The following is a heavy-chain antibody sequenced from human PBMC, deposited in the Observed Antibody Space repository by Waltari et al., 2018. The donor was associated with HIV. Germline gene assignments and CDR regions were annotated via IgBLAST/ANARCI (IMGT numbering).Heavy chain of an antibody. CDR2: LSSRSDLT. D-gene: IGHD3-3*01. V-gene: IGHV3-21*02. J-gene: IGHJ5*01. Sequence: QLVESGGDLVRPGASLRLSCTASGFSFRSYTMNWFRRAPGKGLEWLSSLSSRSDLTFYTDSLKGRFTISRDHAKNSLYLQMNSLTVEDTAFYYCAKGGSHLTIFEAWFDSWGQGTVVTVSS. CDR1: GFSFRSYT. CDR3: AKGGSHLTIFEAWFDS.